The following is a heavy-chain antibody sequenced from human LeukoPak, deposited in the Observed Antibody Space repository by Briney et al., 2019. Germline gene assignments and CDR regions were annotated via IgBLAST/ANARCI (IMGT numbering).Heavy chain of an antibody. CDR3: ARGLYGSGRHRNWFDP. J-gene: IGHJ5*02. V-gene: IGHV1-8*03. Sequence: ASVKVSCKASGYTFTGYDINWVRQATGQGLEWMGWMNPNSGNTGYAQKFQGGVTITRNTSISTAYMELSSLRSEDTAVYYCARGLYGSGRHRNWFDPWGQGTLVTVSS. CDR2: MNPNSGNT. CDR1: GYTFTGYD. D-gene: IGHD3-10*01.